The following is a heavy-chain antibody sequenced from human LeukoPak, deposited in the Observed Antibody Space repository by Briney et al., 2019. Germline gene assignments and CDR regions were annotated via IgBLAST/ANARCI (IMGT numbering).Heavy chain of an antibody. CDR2: IRYDGSNK. J-gene: IGHJ6*03. V-gene: IGHV3-30*02. D-gene: IGHD2-2*02. Sequence: GGSLRLSCAASGFTFSSYGMHWVRQAPGKGLEWVAFIRYDGSNKYYADSVKGRFTISRDNSKNTLYLQMNSLRAEDTAVYYCAKDHCSSTSCYTSYYYYRVGLGKGATVTV. CDR3: AKDHCSSTSCYTSYYYYRVG. CDR1: GFTFSSYG.